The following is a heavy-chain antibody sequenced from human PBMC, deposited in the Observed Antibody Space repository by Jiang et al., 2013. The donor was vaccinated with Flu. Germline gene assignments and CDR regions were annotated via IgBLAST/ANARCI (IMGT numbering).Heavy chain of an antibody. CDR3: ARSASGLTGMSALDF. D-gene: IGHD1-20*01. J-gene: IGHJ4*02. Sequence: SVKVSCEASGYTFTGYYMQWVRQAPGQGLEWMGWINPNGGGTRYAQKFQGRVTMTRDTSIGTASMELSSLRSDDTAVYYGARSASGLTGMSALDFWGQGTLVTVSS. CDR1: GYTFTGYY. V-gene: IGHV1-2*02. CDR2: INPNGGGT.